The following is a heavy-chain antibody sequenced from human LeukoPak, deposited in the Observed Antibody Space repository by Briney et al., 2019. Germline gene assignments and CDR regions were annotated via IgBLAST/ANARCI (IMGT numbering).Heavy chain of an antibody. Sequence: PSETLSLTCTVAGGSISSYYWSWIRQPPGKGLEWIGYIYYSGSTNYNPSLKSRVTISVDTSKNQFSLKLSSVTAADTAVYYCARGGYTYGLVGAFDIWGQGTMVTVSS. CDR3: ARGGYTYGLVGAFDI. CDR2: IYYSGST. V-gene: IGHV4-59*01. CDR1: GGSISSYY. D-gene: IGHD5-18*01. J-gene: IGHJ3*02.